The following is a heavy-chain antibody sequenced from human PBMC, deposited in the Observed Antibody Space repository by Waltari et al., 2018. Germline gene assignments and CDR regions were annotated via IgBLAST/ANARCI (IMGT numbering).Heavy chain of an antibody. D-gene: IGHD3-10*01. CDR1: GFTFSSYA. V-gene: IGHV3-30-3*01. CDR2: ISYDGSNK. Sequence: QVQLVESGGGVVQPGRSLRLSCTASGFTFSSYAIHWLRLAPGKGLDWVAVISYDGSNKYYADSVKGRFTISRDNSKNTLYLQMNSLRAEDTAVYYCARGEDYYGSGVDAFDIWGQGTMVTVSS. CDR3: ARGEDYYGSGVDAFDI. J-gene: IGHJ3*02.